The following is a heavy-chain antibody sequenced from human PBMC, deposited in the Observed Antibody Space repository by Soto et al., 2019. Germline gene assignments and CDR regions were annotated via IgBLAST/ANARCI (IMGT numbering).Heavy chain of an antibody. CDR3: AKDKLTISSWYFDL. V-gene: IGHV3-43*01. J-gene: IGHJ2*01. D-gene: IGHD3-3*01. CDR1: GFTFDDYT. Sequence: GGSLRLSCAASGFTFDDYTMHWVRQAPGKGLEWVSLISWDGGSTYYADSVKGRFTISRDNSKNSLYLQMNSLRTEDTALYYCAKDKLTISSWYFDLWGRGTLVTVSS. CDR2: ISWDGGST.